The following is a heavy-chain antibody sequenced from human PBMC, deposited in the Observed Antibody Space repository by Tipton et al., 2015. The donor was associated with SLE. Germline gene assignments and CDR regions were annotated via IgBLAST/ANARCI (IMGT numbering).Heavy chain of an antibody. CDR3: ARDHEGSSWYPYYYGLDV. V-gene: IGHV3-48*01. CDR1: GFTFSSYN. Sequence: SLRLSCAASGFTFSSYNMNWVRQAPGKGLEWVSYISSSSSTIYYADSVKGRFTISRDNAKNSLYLQMNSLRAEDTAVYYCARDHEGSSWYPYYYGLDVWGQGTTVTVSS. J-gene: IGHJ6*02. CDR2: ISSSSSTI. D-gene: IGHD6-13*01.